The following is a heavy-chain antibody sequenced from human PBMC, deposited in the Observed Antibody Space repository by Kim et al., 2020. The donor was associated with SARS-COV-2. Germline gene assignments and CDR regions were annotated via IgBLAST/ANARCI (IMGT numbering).Heavy chain of an antibody. CDR3: AKESCSSTSCYGLLGWF. CDR2: ISWNSGSI. V-gene: IGHV3-9*01. J-gene: IGHJ5*01. D-gene: IGHD2-2*01. CDR1: GFTFDDYA. Sequence: GGSLRLSCAASGFTFDDYAMHWVRQAPGKGLEWVSGISWNSGSIGYADSVKGRFTISRDNAKNSLYLQMNSLRAEDTALYYCAKESCSSTSCYGLLGWF.